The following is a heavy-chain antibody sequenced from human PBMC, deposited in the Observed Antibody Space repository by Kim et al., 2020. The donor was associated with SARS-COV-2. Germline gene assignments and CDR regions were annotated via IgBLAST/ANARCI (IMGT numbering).Heavy chain of an antibody. D-gene: IGHD3-9*01. CDR1: GFTFSDYY. CDR3: ARDEPDDILTGFVVGWEGLSDAFDI. J-gene: IGHJ3*02. Sequence: GGSLRLSCAASGFTFSDYYMSWIRQAPGKGLEWVSYISSSSSYTNYADSVKGRFTISRDNAKNSLYLQMNSLRAEDTAVYYCARDEPDDILTGFVVGWEGLSDAFDIWGQGTMVTVSS. CDR2: ISSSSSYT. V-gene: IGHV3-11*05.